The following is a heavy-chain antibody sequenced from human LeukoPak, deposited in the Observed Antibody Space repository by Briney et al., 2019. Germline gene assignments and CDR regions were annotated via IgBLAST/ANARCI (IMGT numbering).Heavy chain of an antibody. J-gene: IGHJ6*03. D-gene: IGHD3-10*01. Sequence: SETLSLTCAVYGGSFSGYYWSWIRQPPGKGLEWIGEINHSGSTNYNPSLKSRVTISVDTSKNQFSLKLSSVTAADTAVYYCARDRAPLDYYMDVWGKGTTVTVSS. CDR1: GGSFSGYY. CDR2: INHSGST. CDR3: ARDRAPLDYYMDV. V-gene: IGHV4-34*01.